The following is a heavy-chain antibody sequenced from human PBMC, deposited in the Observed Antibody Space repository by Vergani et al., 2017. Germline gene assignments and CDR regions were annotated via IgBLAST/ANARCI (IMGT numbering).Heavy chain of an antibody. Sequence: LEESGGGSVKPGGSLRLSCAASGFKFSDHYMSWIRQAPGKGLEWVSHISPGALTASYTDSVTGRFTVSRDNDNNSLTLDMTTLRVEDTAVYYCAKKPGISTTRNYYAMDVWGQGTTVTVSS. D-gene: IGHD1-1*01. CDR2: ISPGALTA. CDR3: AKKPGISTTRNYYAMDV. CDR1: GFKFSDHY. V-gene: IGHV3-11*04. J-gene: IGHJ6*02.